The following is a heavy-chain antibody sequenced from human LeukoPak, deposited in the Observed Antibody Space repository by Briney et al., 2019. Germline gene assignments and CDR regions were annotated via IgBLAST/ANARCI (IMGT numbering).Heavy chain of an antibody. CDR1: GGSISSYY. CDR2: IYYTGTT. Sequence: SETLSLTCTVSGGSISSYYWSWIRQPPGKGLEWIGYIYYTGTTNYNPSLKSRVTISVDTSKNQFSLKLSSVTAADTAVYYCARGGLRLDYWGQGTLVTVSS. V-gene: IGHV4-59*01. J-gene: IGHJ4*02. CDR3: ARGGLRLDY.